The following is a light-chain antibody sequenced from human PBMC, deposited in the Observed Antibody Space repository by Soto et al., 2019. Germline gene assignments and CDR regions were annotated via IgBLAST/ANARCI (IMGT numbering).Light chain of an antibody. V-gene: IGLV1-40*01. Sequence: QSVLTQSPSVSGAPGQRVTISCTGSTSNIGAGYDVHWYQQLPGTAPKLLIFDNINRPSGVLDRFSGCKSGTSASLAITGVQAEDEADYFCQSYDSSLSGYVFGTGTKLTVL. CDR2: DNI. CDR1: TSNIGAGYD. J-gene: IGLJ1*01. CDR3: QSYDSSLSGYV.